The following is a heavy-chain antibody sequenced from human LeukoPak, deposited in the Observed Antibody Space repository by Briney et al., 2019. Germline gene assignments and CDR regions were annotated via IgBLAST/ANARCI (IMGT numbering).Heavy chain of an antibody. Sequence: PGESLQISCQGSGSSFTSYWIGWVRQVPGKGLEWMGIIYPGDSDTRYSPSFQGQVTISADKSISTAYLQWSSLKASDTAMYYCARRYCSSTSCFPYNWFDPWGQGTLVTVSS. J-gene: IGHJ5*02. CDR3: ARRYCSSTSCFPYNWFDP. D-gene: IGHD2-2*01. CDR2: IYPGDSDT. CDR1: GSSFTSYW. V-gene: IGHV5-51*01.